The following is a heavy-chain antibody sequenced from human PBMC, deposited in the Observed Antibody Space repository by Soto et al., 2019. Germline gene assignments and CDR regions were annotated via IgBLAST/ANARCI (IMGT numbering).Heavy chain of an antibody. D-gene: IGHD6-19*01. CDR2: ISHDGGAK. CDR3: AKDLYSSGWYNYFDP. V-gene: IGHV3-30*18. J-gene: IGHJ5*02. Sequence: QVQLVESGGGVVQPGRSLGLSCAASGFPFSTTGMHWVRQAPGKGLEWVAMISHDGGAKYYADSVKGRFTISRDDSKNTLYLQMNSLRPEDTAVYYCAKDLYSSGWYNYFDPWGQGTLVTVSS. CDR1: GFPFSTTG.